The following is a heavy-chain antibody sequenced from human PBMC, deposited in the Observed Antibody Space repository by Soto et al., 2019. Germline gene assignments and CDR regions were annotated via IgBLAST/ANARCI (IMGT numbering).Heavy chain of an antibody. V-gene: IGHV2-5*01. CDR3: AHGLEGTWYFDL. CDR2: IYWSDNK. J-gene: IGHJ2*01. CDR1: GFSLSTSGVG. Sequence: KESGPTLVKPTQTLTLTCTFSGFSLSTSGVGVGWFRQPPGKALEWLALIYWSDNKRYSPSLRSRLTITKDTSKNQVVLTLTNVDPVDTATYYCAHGLEGTWYFDLWGRGTLVTVSS. D-gene: IGHD6-19*01.